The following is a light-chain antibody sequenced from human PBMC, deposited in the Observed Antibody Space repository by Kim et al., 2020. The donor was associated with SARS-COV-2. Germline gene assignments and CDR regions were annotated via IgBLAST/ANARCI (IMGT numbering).Light chain of an antibody. CDR2: ETF. V-gene: IGKV1-5*03. J-gene: IGKJ1*01. Sequence: SAAVEDRVTITGRASQSVSSWLAWYQQKPGKAPKLLIYETFRLQSGVPSRFSGSRFGTEFTLTISSLQPEDFATYYCQQYNSYWTFGQGTKVEIK. CDR1: QSVSSW. CDR3: QQYNSYWT.